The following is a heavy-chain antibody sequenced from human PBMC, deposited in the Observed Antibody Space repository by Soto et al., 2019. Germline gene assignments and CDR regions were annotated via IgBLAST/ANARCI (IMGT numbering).Heavy chain of an antibody. CDR2: IGGSGGST. V-gene: IGHV3-23*01. CDR3: AKDPYYYDTSEMDV. Sequence: EVPLLESGGNLVQPGGSLRLSCAASGFTFSSYAMSWVRQAPGKGLEWVSAIGGSGGSTYYADSVTGRFTISRDNSKNTLFLQMNSLRAEDTAVYYCAKDPYYYDTSEMDVWGQGTTVTVSS. D-gene: IGHD3-22*01. J-gene: IGHJ6*02. CDR1: GFTFSSYA.